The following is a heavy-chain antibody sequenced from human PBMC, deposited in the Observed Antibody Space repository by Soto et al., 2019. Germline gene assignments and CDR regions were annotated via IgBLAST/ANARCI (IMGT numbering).Heavy chain of an antibody. CDR3: AKDQPRVGTYGGNSLDY. J-gene: IGHJ4*02. Sequence: QVQLVQSAAEVRRPGSSVKVSCKASGGTFSNHVINWVRQAPGQGLEWMGEIIPIFGTTNYAQEFKGRVTVTADETTTTAYMELSSLRSEDTAVYYCAKDQPRVGTYGGNSLDYWGQGTLVTVSS. D-gene: IGHD4-17*01. CDR1: GGTFSNHV. V-gene: IGHV1-69*12. CDR2: IIPIFGTT.